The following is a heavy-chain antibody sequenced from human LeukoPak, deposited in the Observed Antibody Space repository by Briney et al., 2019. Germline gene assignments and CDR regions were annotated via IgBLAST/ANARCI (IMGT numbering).Heavy chain of an antibody. J-gene: IGHJ4*02. V-gene: IGHV3-23*01. D-gene: IGHD3-10*01. Sequence: GWSLRLSCAASGFTFSSYAMSWVRQAPGKGLEWVSAISGSGGSTYYADSVKGRFTISRDNSKNTLYLQMNSLRAEDTAVYYCAKDLRFGELFEFDYWGQGTLVTVSS. CDR2: ISGSGGST. CDR1: GFTFSSYA. CDR3: AKDLRFGELFEFDY.